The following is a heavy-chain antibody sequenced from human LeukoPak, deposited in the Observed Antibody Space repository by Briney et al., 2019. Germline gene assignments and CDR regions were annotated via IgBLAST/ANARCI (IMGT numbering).Heavy chain of an antibody. CDR2: INHSGST. V-gene: IGHV4-34*01. CDR1: GGSFSGYY. CDR3: ARGLSRDCSGGSCYLGYFDY. D-gene: IGHD2-15*01. J-gene: IGHJ4*02. Sequence: SETLSLTCAVYGGSFSGYYWSWIRQPPGKGLEWIGEINHSGSTNYNPSLKSRVTISVDTCKNQFSLKLSSVTAADTAVYYCARGLSRDCSGGSCYLGYFDYWGQGTLVTVSS.